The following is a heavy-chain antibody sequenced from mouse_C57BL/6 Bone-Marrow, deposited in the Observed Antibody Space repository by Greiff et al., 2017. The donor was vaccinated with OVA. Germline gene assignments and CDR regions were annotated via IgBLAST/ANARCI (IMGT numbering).Heavy chain of an antibody. Sequence: EVKLVESGGGLVKPGGSLKLSCAASGFTFSDYGMHWVRQAPEKGLEWVAYISSGSSTIYYADTVKGRFTISRDNAKSTLFLQMTSLRSEDTAMYYCARNGYYNAMDYWGQGTSVTVSS. V-gene: IGHV5-17*01. CDR1: GFTFSDYG. CDR3: ARNGYYNAMDY. CDR2: ISSGSSTI. D-gene: IGHD2-2*01. J-gene: IGHJ4*01.